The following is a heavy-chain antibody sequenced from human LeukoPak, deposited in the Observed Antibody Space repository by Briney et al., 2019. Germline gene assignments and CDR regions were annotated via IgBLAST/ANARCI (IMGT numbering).Heavy chain of an antibody. CDR1: GFTFSSYG. J-gene: IGHJ4*02. Sequence: GRSLRLSCAASGFTFSSYGMHWVHQAPGKGLEWVAVISYDGRNKYYADSVKGRFTISRDNSKNTLYLQMNSLRAEDTAVYYCGKDKWPTVTTSWVGYWGQGTLVTVSS. CDR3: GKDKWPTVTTSWVGY. CDR2: ISYDGRNK. V-gene: IGHV3-30*18. D-gene: IGHD4-17*01.